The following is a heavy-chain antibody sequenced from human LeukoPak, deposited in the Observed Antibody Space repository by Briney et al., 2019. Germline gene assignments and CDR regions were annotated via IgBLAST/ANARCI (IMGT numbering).Heavy chain of an antibody. CDR1: GFTFSNYK. CDR2: IWSDGSNK. Sequence: GGSLRLSCAASGFTFSNYKMNWVRQAPGKGLEWVAVIWSDGSNKYYADSVKGRFTISRDNPKNTLYLQMNSLRAEDTAVYYCARGSYSSSWYLAYWGQGTLVTVSS. CDR3: ARGSYSSSWYLAY. V-gene: IGHV3-33*08. J-gene: IGHJ4*02. D-gene: IGHD6-13*01.